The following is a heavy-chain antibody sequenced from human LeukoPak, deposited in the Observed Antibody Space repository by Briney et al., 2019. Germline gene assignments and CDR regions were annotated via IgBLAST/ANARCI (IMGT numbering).Heavy chain of an antibody. V-gene: IGHV4-4*07. Sequence: PSETLSLTCTVSGGSIGWDYWSWIRQSAGKGLEWIGRIYKSGSTNYNPSFRSRVTMSVDTSKNQFSLNVTSVTAADTAVYYCAREEYFQDSNRYSYYFHSWGQGSLVTVSS. CDR3: AREEYFQDSNRYSYYFHS. J-gene: IGHJ4*02. CDR2: IYKSGST. CDR1: GGSIGWDY. D-gene: IGHD3-22*01.